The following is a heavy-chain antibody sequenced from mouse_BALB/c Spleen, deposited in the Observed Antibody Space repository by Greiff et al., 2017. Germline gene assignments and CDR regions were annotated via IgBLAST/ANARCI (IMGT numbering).Heavy chain of an antibody. CDR2: INPSNGGT. CDR1: GYTFTSYY. J-gene: IGHJ2*01. CDR3: TIKGYYGSSYDY. V-gene: IGHV1S81*02. Sequence: VQLQQPGAELVKPGASVKLSCKASGYTFTSYYMYWVKQRPGQGLEWIGGINPSNGGTNFNEKFKSKATLTVDKSSSTAYMQLSSLTSEDSAVYYCTIKGYYGSSYDYWGQGTTLTVSS. D-gene: IGHD1-1*01.